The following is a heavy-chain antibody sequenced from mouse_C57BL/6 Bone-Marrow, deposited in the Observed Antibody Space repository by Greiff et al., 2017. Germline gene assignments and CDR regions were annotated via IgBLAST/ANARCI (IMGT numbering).Heavy chain of an antibody. V-gene: IGHV1-85*01. D-gene: IGHD2-1*01. CDR3: ARRVYYGNPYYAMDY. CDR2: IYPRDGST. CDR1: GYTFTSYD. Sequence: VKLVESGPELVKPGASVKLSCKASGYTFTSYDINWVKQRPGQGLEWIGWIYPRDGSTKYNEKFKGKATLTVDTSSSTAYMELHSLTSEDSAVYFCARRVYYGNPYYAMDYWGQGTSVTGSS. J-gene: IGHJ4*01.